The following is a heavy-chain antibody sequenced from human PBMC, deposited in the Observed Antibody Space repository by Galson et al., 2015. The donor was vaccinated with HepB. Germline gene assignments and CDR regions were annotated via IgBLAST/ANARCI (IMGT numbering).Heavy chain of an antibody. CDR1: GFTFSSYD. Sequence: SLRLSCAASGFTFSSYDMHWVRQATGKGLEWVSAIGTAGDTYYPGSVKGRFTISRENAKNSFYLQMNSLRAGDTAVYYCARSIAVAGPNPFDYWGQGTLVTVSS. CDR2: IGTAGDT. V-gene: IGHV3-13*04. CDR3: ARSIAVAGPNPFDY. J-gene: IGHJ4*02. D-gene: IGHD6-19*01.